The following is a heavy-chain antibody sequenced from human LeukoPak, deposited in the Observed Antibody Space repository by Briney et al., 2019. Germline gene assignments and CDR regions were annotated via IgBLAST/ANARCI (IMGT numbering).Heavy chain of an antibody. CDR1: GFTFSSYA. V-gene: IGHV3-23*01. CDR2: ISGSGGST. Sequence: GGSLRLSCAASGFTFSSYAMSWVRQAPVKGLEWVSAISGSGGSTYYADSVKGRFTISRDNAKNSLYLQMNSLRAEDTAVYYCARAVAAAGTFDYWGQGTLVTVSS. CDR3: ARAVAAAGTFDY. D-gene: IGHD6-13*01. J-gene: IGHJ4*02.